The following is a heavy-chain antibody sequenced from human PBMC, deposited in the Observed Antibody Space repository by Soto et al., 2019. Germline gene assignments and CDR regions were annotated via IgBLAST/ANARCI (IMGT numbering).Heavy chain of an antibody. J-gene: IGHJ5*02. Sequence: QVQLQQWGAGLLKPSETLSLTCAVYGGSFSGYYWSWIRQPPGKGLEWIGEINHSGSTNYNPSLKCRVTKSEDTPKNRSALKLSAGTAAARAVNYCARANGDPAPPGGQGPLVTLS. CDR2: INHSGST. CDR1: GGSFSGYY. V-gene: IGHV4-34*01. D-gene: IGHD4-17*01. CDR3: ARANGDPAPP.